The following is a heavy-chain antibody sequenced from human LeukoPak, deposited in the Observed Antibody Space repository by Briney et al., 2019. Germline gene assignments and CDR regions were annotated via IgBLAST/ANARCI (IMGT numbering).Heavy chain of an antibody. Sequence: GASVKVSCKASGGTFSSYAISWVRQAPGQGLEWMGRINPILGIANYAQKFQGRVTITADKSTSAAYMELSSLRSEDTAVYYCARVGAPDAFDIWGQGTMVTVSS. D-gene: IGHD1-26*01. J-gene: IGHJ3*02. CDR3: ARVGAPDAFDI. V-gene: IGHV1-69*04. CDR1: GGTFSSYA. CDR2: INPILGIA.